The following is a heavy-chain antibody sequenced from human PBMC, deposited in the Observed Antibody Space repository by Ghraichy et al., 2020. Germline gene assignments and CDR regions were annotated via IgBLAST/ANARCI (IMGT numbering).Heavy chain of an antibody. CDR1: GYTFTGYY. Sequence: ASVKVSCKASGYTFTGYYIYWVRQDPGQGLEWMGWMNPNTGGAMYGQKFQGRVTMTRDTSINTAYMELSRVTSDDTAVYYCARAAGKGYYYGLDVWGQGTTVTVSS. J-gene: IGHJ6*02. CDR2: MNPNTGGA. V-gene: IGHV1-2*02. CDR3: ARAAGKGYYYGLDV.